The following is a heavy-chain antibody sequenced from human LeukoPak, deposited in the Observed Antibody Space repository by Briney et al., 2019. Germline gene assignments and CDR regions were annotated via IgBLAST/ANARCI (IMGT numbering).Heavy chain of an antibody. Sequence: GASVKVSCKASGYTFTSYGISWVRQAPRQGLEWMGWISAYNGNTNYAQKLQGRVTMTTDTSTSTAYMELRSLRSDDTAVYSCARFMVRGVIIPAFDIWGQGTMVTVSS. CDR2: ISAYNGNT. CDR3: ARFMVRGVIIPAFDI. D-gene: IGHD3-10*01. V-gene: IGHV1-18*01. CDR1: GYTFTSYG. J-gene: IGHJ3*02.